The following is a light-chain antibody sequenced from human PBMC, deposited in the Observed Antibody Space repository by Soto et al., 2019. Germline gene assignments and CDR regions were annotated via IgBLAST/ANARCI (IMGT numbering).Light chain of an antibody. Sequence: QSVLTQPPSASGTPGQRVTISCSGSSSNIGSNTVNWYQQVPGTAPKLLIYSNNQGPSGVPDRFSGSKSGTSASLAISGLQSEDEADYYCAAWDDSLNGPVFGGGTKLTVL. V-gene: IGLV1-44*01. CDR2: SNN. J-gene: IGLJ2*01. CDR3: AAWDDSLNGPV. CDR1: SSNIGSNT.